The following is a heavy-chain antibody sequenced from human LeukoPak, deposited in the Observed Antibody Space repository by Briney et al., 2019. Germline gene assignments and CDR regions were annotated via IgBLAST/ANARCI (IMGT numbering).Heavy chain of an antibody. J-gene: IGHJ5*02. CDR3: ARDRYSGKHWNWFDP. CDR2: IYYSGST. V-gene: IGHV4-59*01. Sequence: PSETLSLTCTVSGGSISSYYWSWIRQPPGKGLEWIGYIYYSGSTNYNPSLKSRVTISVDTSKNQFSLKLSSVTAADTAVYYCARDRYSGKHWNWFDPWGQGTLVTVSS. D-gene: IGHD5-12*01. CDR1: GGSISSYY.